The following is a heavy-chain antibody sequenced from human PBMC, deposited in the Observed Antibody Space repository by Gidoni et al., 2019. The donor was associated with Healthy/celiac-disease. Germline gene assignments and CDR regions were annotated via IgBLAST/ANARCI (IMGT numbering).Heavy chain of an antibody. D-gene: IGHD6-13*01. V-gene: IGHV3-48*04. J-gene: IGHJ4*02. CDR2: ISMSRSTI. CDR1: GFTFSSYS. Sequence: EVQLVESGGGWVQPGGSLRLSCAASGFTFSSYSMNWVRQAPGKGLEWVSYISMSRSTIYYADSVKGRFTISRDNAKNSLYLQMKSLRAEDTAVYYCARVWGSSWDFDYWGQGTLVTVSS. CDR3: ARVWGSSWDFDY.